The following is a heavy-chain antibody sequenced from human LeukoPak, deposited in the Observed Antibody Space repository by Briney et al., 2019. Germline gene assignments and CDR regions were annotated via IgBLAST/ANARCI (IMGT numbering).Heavy chain of an antibody. Sequence: PSETLSLTCTVSGGSICSSSYYWGWIRQPPGKGLEWIGSIYYSGSTYYNPSLKSRVTISVDTSKNQFSLKLSSVTAADTAVYYCAGGDSSIWYGVYYYYYMAVWGKGTTVTVSS. V-gene: IGHV4-39*01. CDR3: AGGDSSIWYGVYYYYYMAV. CDR2: IYYSGST. CDR1: GGSICSSSYY. J-gene: IGHJ6*03. D-gene: IGHD6-13*01.